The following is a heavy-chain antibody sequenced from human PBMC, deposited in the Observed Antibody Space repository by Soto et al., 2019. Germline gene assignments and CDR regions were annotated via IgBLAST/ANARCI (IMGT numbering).Heavy chain of an antibody. V-gene: IGHV3-49*03. J-gene: IGHJ5*02. CDR3: LRLPPLKYRGSPLDP. CDR1: GFTFGDYA. Sequence: EVQLVESGGGLVQPGRSLGLSCTASGFTFGDYAMTWFRQAPGKGLEWVGFISSKRYGGTAEYATSVKGRFTISRYDSKSIAFLQITSLKTEVTVVYFCLRLPPLKYRGSPLDPWGQGARVIVSS. D-gene: IGHD5-12*01. CDR2: ISSKRYGGTA.